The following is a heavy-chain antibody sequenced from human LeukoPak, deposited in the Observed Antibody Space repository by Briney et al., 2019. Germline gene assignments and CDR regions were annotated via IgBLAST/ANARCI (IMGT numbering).Heavy chain of an antibody. CDR1: GYTLTGYY. CDR3: ARVFKGYYDSSGYSIFDY. Sequence: GASVKVSCKASGYTLTGYYMHWVRQAPGQGLEWMGRINPNSGGTNYAQKFQGRVTMTRDTSISTAYMELSRLRSDDTAVYYCARVFKGYYDSSGYSIFDYWGQGTLVTVSS. CDR2: INPNSGGT. J-gene: IGHJ4*02. D-gene: IGHD3-22*01. V-gene: IGHV1-2*06.